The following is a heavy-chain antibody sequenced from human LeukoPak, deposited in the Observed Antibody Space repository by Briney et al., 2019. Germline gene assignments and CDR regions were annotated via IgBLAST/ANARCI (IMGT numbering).Heavy chain of an antibody. CDR1: GFIYSSFA. Sequence: GGPLRLSCAASGFIYSSFAMSWVRQAPGKGLEWVSSISGTGTNTYYADSLKGRFTISRANSKNPVVLEMNSLRAEDTAVYFCANLSVSDAPRYYYLDVCGKGTTVIISS. CDR3: ANLSVSDAPRYYYLDV. V-gene: IGHV3-23*01. CDR2: ISGTGTNT. J-gene: IGHJ6*03. D-gene: IGHD5/OR15-5a*01.